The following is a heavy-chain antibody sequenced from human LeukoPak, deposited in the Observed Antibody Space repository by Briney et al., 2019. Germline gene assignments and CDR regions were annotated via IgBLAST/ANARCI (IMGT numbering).Heavy chain of an antibody. Sequence: GGSLRPSCGASGFTFSNYNMNWVRQAPGEGLEWVSSINSRSTYIFYADSVMGRFTISRDNAKNSLFLQMNSLRAEDTAVYYCARDETNGFDSWGQGTLVTVSS. CDR2: INSRSTYI. V-gene: IGHV3-21*01. CDR3: ARDETNGFDS. CDR1: GFTFSNYN. D-gene: IGHD1-14*01. J-gene: IGHJ5*01.